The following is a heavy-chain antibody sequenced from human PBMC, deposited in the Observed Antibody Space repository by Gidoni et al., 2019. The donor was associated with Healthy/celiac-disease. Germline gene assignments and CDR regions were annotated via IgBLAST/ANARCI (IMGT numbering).Heavy chain of an antibody. CDR2: FNSDGSST. CDR3: ARGGILVYSWNDY. D-gene: IGHD1-1*01. J-gene: IGHJ4*02. CDR1: GFTFSSYW. Sequence: EVQLVASGGGLVQPGGSLRLSCAASGFTFSSYWMHWVRQAPGKGLVWVSRFNSDGSSTSYADSVKGRFTVSRDNAKNTLYLQMNSLRPEDTAVYYCARGGILVYSWNDYWGQGTLVTVSS. V-gene: IGHV3-74*01.